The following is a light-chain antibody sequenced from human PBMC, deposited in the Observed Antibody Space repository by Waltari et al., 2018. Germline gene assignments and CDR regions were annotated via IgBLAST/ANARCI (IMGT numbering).Light chain of an antibody. CDR2: ENN. V-gene: IGLV1-51*02. J-gene: IGLJ3*02. CDR3: GTWHSGLSVVL. CDR1: SSDIGSNY. Sequence: QSVLTQPPSVSAAPGQRVTISCSGSSSDIGSNYVSWYQHLPGTAPKLVIYENNQRPPGIPDRFSGSKFDTSGTLDITGLQTGDEADYYCGTWHSGLSVVLFGGGTKLTVL.